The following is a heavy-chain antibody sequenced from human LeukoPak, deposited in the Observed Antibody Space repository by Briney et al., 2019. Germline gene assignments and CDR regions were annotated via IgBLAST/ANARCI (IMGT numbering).Heavy chain of an antibody. V-gene: IGHV1-18*01. CDR3: ARVDLYSSGWPYYYYGMDV. Sequence: ASVKVSCKASGYTFTSYGISWVRQAPGQGLEWMGWISAYNGNTNYAQKLQGRVTMTTDTSTSTAYMELRSLRSDDTAVYYCARVDLYSSGWPYYYYGMDVWGHGTTVTVSS. CDR2: ISAYNGNT. CDR1: GYTFTSYG. D-gene: IGHD6-19*01. J-gene: IGHJ6*02.